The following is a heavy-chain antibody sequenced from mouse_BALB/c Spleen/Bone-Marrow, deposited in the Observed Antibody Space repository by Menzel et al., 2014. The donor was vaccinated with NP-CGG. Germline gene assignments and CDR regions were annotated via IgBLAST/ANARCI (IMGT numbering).Heavy chain of an antibody. CDR1: GFTFSSFG. V-gene: IGHV5-17*02. J-gene: IGHJ1*01. CDR3: ARYWYFDV. Sequence: EVQRVESGGGLVQPGGSRKRSCAASGFTFSSFGMHWVRQAPEKGLEWVAYISSGSSTIYYADTVKGRFTISRDNPKNTLFLQMTSLRSEDTAMYYCARYWYFDVWGAGTTVTVSS. CDR2: ISSGSSTI.